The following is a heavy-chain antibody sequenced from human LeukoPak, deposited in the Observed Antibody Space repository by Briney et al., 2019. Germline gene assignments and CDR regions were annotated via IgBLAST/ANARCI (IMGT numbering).Heavy chain of an antibody. Sequence: GGSLRLSCAASGFTFTSYAMSWVRQAPGKGLEWVSAIRGSGDGTYYADSVKGRFTISRDNSKNTLYLQMSSLRAEDTAVYYCAKDTSSWPHYFDYWGQGTLVTVSS. CDR1: GFTFTSYA. D-gene: IGHD6-13*01. J-gene: IGHJ4*02. CDR2: IRGSGDGT. CDR3: AKDTSSWPHYFDY. V-gene: IGHV3-23*01.